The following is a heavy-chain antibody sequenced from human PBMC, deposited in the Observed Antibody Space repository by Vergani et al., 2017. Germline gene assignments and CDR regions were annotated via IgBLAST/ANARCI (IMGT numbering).Heavy chain of an antibody. J-gene: IGHJ4*02. D-gene: IGHD3-16*01. V-gene: IGHV1-46*03. CDR2: INLSAGTT. CDR1: GNSVTSHY. CDR3: VRPGDDYRNMITYFLDY. Sequence: QIQLVQSGADVKKPGASVKISCMTSGNSVTSHYMHWVRQAPGQGFEWMGIINLSAGTTRYAERFQGRVTLTRDTSTSTVYMELTSLRSEDTAVYYCVRPGDDYRNMITYFLDYWGQGSLVSVSS.